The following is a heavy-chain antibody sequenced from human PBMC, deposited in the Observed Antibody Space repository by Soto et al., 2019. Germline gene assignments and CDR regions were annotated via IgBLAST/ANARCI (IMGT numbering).Heavy chain of an antibody. D-gene: IGHD5-18*01. Sequence: QVQLVESGGGVVQPGRSLRLSCAASGFTFSSYGMHWVRQAPGKGLEWVAVISYDGSNKCYADSVKGRFTISRDNSKNTLHLQMNILRAEDTPVYYCAKRGDTAIGAINFDYWGQGTLVTVSP. CDR2: ISYDGSNK. J-gene: IGHJ4*02. CDR3: AKRGDTAIGAINFDY. CDR1: GFTFSSYG. V-gene: IGHV3-30*18.